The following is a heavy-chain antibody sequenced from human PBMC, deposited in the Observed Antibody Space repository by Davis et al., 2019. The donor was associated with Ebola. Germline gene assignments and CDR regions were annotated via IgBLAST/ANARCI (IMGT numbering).Heavy chain of an antibody. Sequence: SVKVSCKASGYTFTSYGISWVRQAPGQGLEWMGGIIPIFGTANYAQKFQGRVTITADKSTSTAYMELSSLRSEDTAVYYCARAGYCSSTSCRNYYYYGMDVWGQGTTVTVSS. CDR2: IIPIFGTA. V-gene: IGHV1-69*06. CDR3: ARAGYCSSTSCRNYYYYGMDV. CDR1: GYTFTSYG. D-gene: IGHD2-2*01. J-gene: IGHJ6*02.